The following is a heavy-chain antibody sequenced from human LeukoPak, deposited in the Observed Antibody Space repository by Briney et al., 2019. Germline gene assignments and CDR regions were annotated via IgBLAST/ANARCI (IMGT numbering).Heavy chain of an antibody. CDR3: ARIGCGATSCYLDP. V-gene: IGHV5-51*01. Sequence: GESLKISCQGSGYIFGSYWIGWVRQMPGKGLEWMGIIYPDDSDTRYRPSFQGQVTISADKSISTVYLQWSSLKASDTAMYYCARIGCGATSCYLDPWGQGTLVTVSS. J-gene: IGHJ5*02. CDR2: IYPDDSDT. D-gene: IGHD2-2*01. CDR1: GYIFGSYW.